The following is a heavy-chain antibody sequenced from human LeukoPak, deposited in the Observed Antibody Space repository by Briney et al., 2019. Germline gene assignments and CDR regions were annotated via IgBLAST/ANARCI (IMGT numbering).Heavy chain of an antibody. CDR1: GYSISSGYY. D-gene: IGHD1-26*01. CDR3: ARKATFHAFDI. J-gene: IGHJ3*02. Sequence: SETLSLTCTVSGYSISSGYYWGWIRQPPGKGLEWIGYIYYSGSTNYNPSLKSRVTISVDTSKNQFSLKLSSVTAADTAVYYCARKATFHAFDIWGQGTMVTVSS. V-gene: IGHV4-61*01. CDR2: IYYSGST.